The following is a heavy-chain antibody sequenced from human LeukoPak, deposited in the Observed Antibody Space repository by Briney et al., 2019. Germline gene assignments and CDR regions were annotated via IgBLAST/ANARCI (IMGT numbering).Heavy chain of an antibody. CDR1: GFTFSSYG. Sequence: GGSLRLSCAASGFTFSSYGMHWVRQAPGKGLEWVAVISYDGSNKYYADSVKGRFTISRDNSKNTLYLQMNSLRAEDTAVYYCAKDNRDTAMVPGDYWGQGTLVTVSS. CDR2: ISYDGSNK. J-gene: IGHJ4*02. D-gene: IGHD5-18*01. V-gene: IGHV3-30*18. CDR3: AKDNRDTAMVPGDY.